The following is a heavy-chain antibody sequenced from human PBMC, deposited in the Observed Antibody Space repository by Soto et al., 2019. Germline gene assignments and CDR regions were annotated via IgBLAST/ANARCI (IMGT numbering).Heavy chain of an antibody. V-gene: IGHV6-1*01. CDR3: ARGGCSSTSCYPLYGMDV. CDR2: TYYRSKWYN. CDR1: GDSVSSNSAA. Sequence: SQTLSLTCAISGDSVSSNSAAWNWVRQSPSRXLEWLGRTYYRSKWYNDYAVSVKSRITINPDTSKNQFSLQLNSVTPEDTAVYYCARGGCSSTSCYPLYGMDVWGQGTTVTVSS. D-gene: IGHD2-2*01. J-gene: IGHJ6*02.